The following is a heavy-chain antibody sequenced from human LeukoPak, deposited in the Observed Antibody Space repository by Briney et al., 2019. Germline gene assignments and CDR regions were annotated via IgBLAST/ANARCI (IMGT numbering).Heavy chain of an antibody. CDR3: ATSPTIPFEYSSSKTGGFDP. CDR2: FDPEDGET. CDR1: GYTLTELS. J-gene: IGHJ5*02. V-gene: IGHV1-24*01. D-gene: IGHD6-13*01. Sequence: GASVKVSCKVSGYTLTELSMHWVRQAPGKGLEWMGGFDPEDGETIYAQKFQGRVTMTEDTSTDTAYMELSSLRSEDTAVYYCATSPTIPFEYSSSKTGGFDPWGQGTLVTVSS.